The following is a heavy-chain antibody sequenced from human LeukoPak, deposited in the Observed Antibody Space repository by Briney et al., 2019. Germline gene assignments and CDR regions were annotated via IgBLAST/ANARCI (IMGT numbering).Heavy chain of an antibody. J-gene: IGHJ4*02. V-gene: IGHV3-21*01. D-gene: IGHD3-10*01. Sequence: SGGSLRLSCAASGFTFSSYSMNWVRQAPGKGLEWASSISSSSSYIYYADSVKGRFTISRDNAKNSLYLQMNSLRAEETAVYYCARGNMVRGVIPPDYWGQGTLVTVSS. CDR2: ISSSSSYI. CDR3: ARGNMVRGVIPPDY. CDR1: GFTFSSYS.